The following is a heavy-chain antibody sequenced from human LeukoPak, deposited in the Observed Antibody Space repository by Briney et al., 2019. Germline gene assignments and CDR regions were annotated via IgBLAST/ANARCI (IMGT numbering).Heavy chain of an antibody. CDR3: ARDTNYGDYYFDY. D-gene: IGHD4-17*01. J-gene: IGHJ4*02. V-gene: IGHV1-8*01. CDR1: GYTFTSYD. CDR2: MNPNSGNT. Sequence: ASVKVSCKASGYTFTSYDINWVRQATGQRLEWMGWMNPNSGNTGYAQKFQGRVTMTRNTSISTAYMELSSLRSEDTAVYYCARDTNYGDYYFDYWGQGTLVTVSS.